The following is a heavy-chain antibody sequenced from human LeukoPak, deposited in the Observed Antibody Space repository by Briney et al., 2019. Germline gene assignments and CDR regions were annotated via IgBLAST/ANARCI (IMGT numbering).Heavy chain of an antibody. CDR3: GRVYCSTTSCYDYYDYYMDV. CDR1: GFRFDDYG. Sequence: GGSLRLSCAASGFRFDDYGMSWVRHVPGKGLEWVSGTNWDGASTGYADSVKGRFTISRGNVKDFLYLQMNSLRVEDTALYFCGRVYCSTTSCYDYYDYYMDVWGQGTLVTVAS. D-gene: IGHD2-2*01. CDR2: TNWDGAST. J-gene: IGHJ6*03. V-gene: IGHV3-20*04.